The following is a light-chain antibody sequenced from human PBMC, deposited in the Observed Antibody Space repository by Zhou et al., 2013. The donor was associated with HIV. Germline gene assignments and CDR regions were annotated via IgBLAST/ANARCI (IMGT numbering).Light chain of an antibody. CDR1: QYINNF. CDR2: VAS. Sequence: DIQMTHSPSSLSASVGDRVTITCRASQYINNFLNWYQHKPGRAPKLLIYVASRLQSGVPSRFRGSGSGTEFTLTISSLQPEDFATYYCQQSYNNPWTFGQGTKVEIK. CDR3: QQSYNNPWT. V-gene: IGKV1-39*01. J-gene: IGKJ1*01.